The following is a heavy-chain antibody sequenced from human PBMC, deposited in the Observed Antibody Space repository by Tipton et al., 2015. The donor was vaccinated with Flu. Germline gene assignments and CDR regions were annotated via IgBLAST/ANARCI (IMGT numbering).Heavy chain of an antibody. CDR2: INPNNGGT. Sequence: QLVQSGAEMKKPGASVKVSCEASGYTFTGYYIHWVRQAPGQGLEWMGRINPNNGGTNYAQKFQGRVTMTRDTSISTAYMELTSLRSDDTALYYCARDGEGAYHPLGYWGQGTLVTVSS. CDR3: ARDGEGAYHPLGY. D-gene: IGHD3-10*01. V-gene: IGHV1-2*06. CDR1: GYTFTGYY. J-gene: IGHJ4*02.